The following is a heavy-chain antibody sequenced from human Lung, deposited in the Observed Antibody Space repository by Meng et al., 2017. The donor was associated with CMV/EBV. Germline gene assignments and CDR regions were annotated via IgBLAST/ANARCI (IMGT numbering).Heavy chain of an antibody. CDR1: GFTFSNAW. J-gene: IGHJ6*02. V-gene: IGHV3-15*01. Sequence: SCSASGFTFSNAWMSWVRQAPGKGLEWVGRIKRKNDGGTTDYAAPVKGRFTISRDDSKNTLYLQMNSLKTEDTAVYYCTTSIRITMVRGVIFRDVWGQGTTVTVSS. CDR3: TTSIRITMVRGVIFRDV. CDR2: IKRKNDGGTT. D-gene: IGHD3-10*01.